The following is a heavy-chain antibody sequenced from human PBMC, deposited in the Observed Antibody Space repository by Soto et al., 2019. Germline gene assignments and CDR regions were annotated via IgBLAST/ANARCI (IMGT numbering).Heavy chain of an antibody. CDR3: AREGLLVEYLDY. Sequence: GGSLRLSCAASGFTFSSYGMHWVRQAPGKGLEWVAVIWYDGSNKYYADSVKGRFTISRDNSKNTLYLQMNSLRAEDTAVYYCAREGLLVEYLDYWGQGTLVTVSS. D-gene: IGHD6-6*01. J-gene: IGHJ4*02. V-gene: IGHV3-33*01. CDR2: IWYDGSNK. CDR1: GFTFSSYG.